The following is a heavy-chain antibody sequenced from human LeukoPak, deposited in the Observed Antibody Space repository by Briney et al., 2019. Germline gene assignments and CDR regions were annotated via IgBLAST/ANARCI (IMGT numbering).Heavy chain of an antibody. CDR2: INPSGTYT. CDR3: ARDNSVGDIAWWFDP. Sequence: GASVKVSCKASGYTFTSYGISWVRQAPGQGLEWLGLINPSGTYTLYAQKFQGRVTMTRDMSTTTDYMELSSLRSEDTAVYYCARDNSVGDIAWWFDPWGQGTLVTVSS. D-gene: IGHD3-16*02. CDR1: GYTFTSYG. V-gene: IGHV1-46*01. J-gene: IGHJ5*02.